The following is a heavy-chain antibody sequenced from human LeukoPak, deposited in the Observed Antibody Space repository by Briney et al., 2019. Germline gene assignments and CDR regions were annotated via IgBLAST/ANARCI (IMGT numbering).Heavy chain of an antibody. CDR3: ARGVYNDISGYYPDY. V-gene: IGHV4-59*01. D-gene: IGHD3-22*01. Sequence: SETLSLTCTVSGGSISSYYWSWIRQPPGKGLEWIGYIYYSGSTNYNPSLKSRVTISVDTSKNQFSLKVRSVTAADTAVYYCARGVYNDISGYYPDYWGQGTLVTVSS. CDR2: IYYSGST. CDR1: GGSISSYY. J-gene: IGHJ4*02.